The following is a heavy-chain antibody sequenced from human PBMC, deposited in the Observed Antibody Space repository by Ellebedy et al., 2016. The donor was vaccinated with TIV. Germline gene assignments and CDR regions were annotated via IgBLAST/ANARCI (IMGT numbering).Heavy chain of an antibody. V-gene: IGHV3-11*01. CDR2: ISSSGSTI. D-gene: IGHD5-18*01. J-gene: IGHJ6*02. CDR1: GFTFSDYY. Sequence: PGGSLRLSCAASGFTFSDYYMSWIRQAPGKGLEWVPYISSSGSTIYYADSVKGRFTISRDNAKNSLYLQMNSLRAEDTAVYYCAREGDTTMVHGMDVWGQGTTVTVSS. CDR3: AREGDTTMVHGMDV.